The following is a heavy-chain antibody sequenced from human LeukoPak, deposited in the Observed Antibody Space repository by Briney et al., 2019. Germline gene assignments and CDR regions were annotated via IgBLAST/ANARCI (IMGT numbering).Heavy chain of an antibody. CDR3: ATAAYYDSSGTS. D-gene: IGHD3-22*01. J-gene: IGHJ5*02. V-gene: IGHV1-24*01. CDR1: GSTLTELS. CDR2: FDPEDGET. Sequence: ASVKVSCKVSGSTLTELSMHWVRQAPGKGLEWMGGFDPEDGETIYAQKFQGRVTMTEDTSTDTAYMELSSLRSEDTAVYYCATAAYYDSSGTSWGQGTLVTVSS.